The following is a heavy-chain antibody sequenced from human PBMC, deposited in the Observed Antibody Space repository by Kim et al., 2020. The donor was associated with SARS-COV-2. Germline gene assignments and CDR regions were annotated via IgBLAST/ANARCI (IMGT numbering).Heavy chain of an antibody. Sequence: SETLSLTCTVSGGSVSSGSYYWSWIRQPPGKGLEWIGYIYYSGSTNYNPSLKSRVTISVDTSKNQFSLKLSSVTAADTAVYYCARDTDYYDSSGYYANYYYYGMDVWGQGTTVTVSS. V-gene: IGHV4-61*01. CDR3: ARDTDYYDSSGYYANYYYYGMDV. CDR1: GGSVSSGSYY. D-gene: IGHD3-22*01. J-gene: IGHJ6*02. CDR2: IYYSGST.